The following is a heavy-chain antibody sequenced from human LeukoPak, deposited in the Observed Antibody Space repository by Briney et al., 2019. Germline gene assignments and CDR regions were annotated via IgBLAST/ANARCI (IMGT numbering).Heavy chain of an antibody. Sequence: PGGSLRLSCAASGFTFSDAWMSWVRQAPGKALEWVANIKPDGSGEYYVDSLKGRFTISRDNAENSLFLQMNNLRVDDTAVYYCARSGGYGWDYWGQGAVVTVSS. V-gene: IGHV3-7*01. D-gene: IGHD5-12*01. CDR3: ARSGGYGWDY. CDR2: IKPDGSGE. CDR1: GFTFSDAW. J-gene: IGHJ4*02.